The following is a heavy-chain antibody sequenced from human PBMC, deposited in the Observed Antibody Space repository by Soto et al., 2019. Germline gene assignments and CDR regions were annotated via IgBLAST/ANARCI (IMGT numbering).Heavy chain of an antibody. CDR2: IYYSGKT. CDR3: AKNLPRTCRFHY. J-gene: IGHJ4*02. CDR1: GASITSTTYF. V-gene: IGHV4-39*01. Sequence: SETLSLTCTLSGASITSTTYFWAWIRQPPGKGLEWSGSIYYSGKTHYNPSLKSRVTISVDRSKNLFSLQMASVAAADSAVYYCAKNLPRTCRFHYWGQGTLVTVSS.